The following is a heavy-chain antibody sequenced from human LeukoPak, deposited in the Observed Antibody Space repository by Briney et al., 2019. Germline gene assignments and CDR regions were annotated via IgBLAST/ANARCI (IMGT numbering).Heavy chain of an antibody. D-gene: IGHD3-22*01. CDR2: INPSGGST. J-gene: IGHJ4*01. Sequence: SSVKVSFKASGYTFTSYYMHWVRQAPGQGLEWMGIINPSGGSTSYAQKFQGRVTMTRDTSISTAYMELSRLRSDDTAVYDRARVHYYYDSSGLWTYFDYWGQEPWSPSPQ. CDR1: GYTFTSYY. V-gene: IGHV1-46*01. CDR3: ARVHYYYDSSGLWTYFDY.